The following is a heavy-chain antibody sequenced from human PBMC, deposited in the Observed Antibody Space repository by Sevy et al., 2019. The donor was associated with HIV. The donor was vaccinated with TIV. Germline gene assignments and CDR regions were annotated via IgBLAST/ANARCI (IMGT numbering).Heavy chain of an antibody. D-gene: IGHD1-1*01. CDR2: IRSKPYGETP. Sequence: GGSLRLSCTASGFSFGDYPISWFRQAPGKGLEWVGFIRSKPYGETPQYAAFVKGSFTVSREDSKGIAYLQMNSLNTEDTALYYCTRLELEQRGGYVDLWGQGILVTVSS. J-gene: IGHJ4*02. CDR1: GFSFGDYP. V-gene: IGHV3-49*03. CDR3: TRLELEQRGGYVDL.